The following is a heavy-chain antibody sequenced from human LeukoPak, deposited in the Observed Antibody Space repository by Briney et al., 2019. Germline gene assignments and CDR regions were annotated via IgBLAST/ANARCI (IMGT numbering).Heavy chain of an antibody. CDR2: IYSGGST. V-gene: IGHV3-NL1*01. Sequence: GRSLRLSCAASGFTFSSYAMHWVRQAPGKGLEWVAVIYSGGSTYYADSVKGRFTISRDNSKNTLYLQMNSLRAEDTAVYYCAKFESGSYSTYYFDYWGQGTLVTVSS. CDR3: AKFESGSYSTYYFDY. CDR1: GFTFSSYA. J-gene: IGHJ4*02. D-gene: IGHD1-26*01.